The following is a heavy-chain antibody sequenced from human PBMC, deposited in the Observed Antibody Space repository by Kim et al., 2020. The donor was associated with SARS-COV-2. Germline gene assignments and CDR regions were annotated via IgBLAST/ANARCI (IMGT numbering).Heavy chain of an antibody. CDR2: INHSGGT. CDR1: GGSFSGYY. J-gene: IGHJ2*01. D-gene: IGHD2-8*01. V-gene: IGHV4-34*01. Sequence: SETLSLTCAVFGGSFSGYYWSWIRQPPGKGLEWIGEINHSGGTNCNPSLKSRVTISLDTSKNQFSLKLSSVTAADTAVYYCARGPFNNGQYWYFDLWGLG. CDR3: ARGPFNNGQYWYFDL.